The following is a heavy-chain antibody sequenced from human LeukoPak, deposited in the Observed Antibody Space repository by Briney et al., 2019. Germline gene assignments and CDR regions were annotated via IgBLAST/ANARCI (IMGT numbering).Heavy chain of an antibody. CDR2: INHSGST. CDR3: ARRLRMTTVVSRAFDI. CDR1: GGSFSGYY. Sequence: SETLSLTCAVYGGSFSGYYWSWIRQPPGKGLEWIGEINHSGSTNYNPSLKSRVTISVDTSKNQFSLKLSSVTAADTAVYYCARRLRMTTVVSRAFDIWGKGTTVTISS. D-gene: IGHD4-23*01. J-gene: IGHJ6*04. V-gene: IGHV4-34*01.